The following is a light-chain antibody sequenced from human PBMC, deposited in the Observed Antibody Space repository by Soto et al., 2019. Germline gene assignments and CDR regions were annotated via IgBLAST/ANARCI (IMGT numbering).Light chain of an antibody. Sequence: EIVMTQSPATLSVSPGERATLSCRASQSVSSNLAWYQQKPGQAPRLPIYDASTRATGIPARFSGRGSGTKFSLPISSLQSEDFAFYYGQLYISWPTFGGGTKVDTK. J-gene: IGKJ4*01. V-gene: IGKV3-15*01. CDR2: DAS. CDR3: QLYISWPT. CDR1: QSVSSN.